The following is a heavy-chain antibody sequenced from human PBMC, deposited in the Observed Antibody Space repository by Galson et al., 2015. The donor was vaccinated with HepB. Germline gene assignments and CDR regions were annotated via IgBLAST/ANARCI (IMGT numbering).Heavy chain of an antibody. CDR3: ANAGDENGFDV. V-gene: IGHV4-39*01. Sequence: TLSLTCTVSGGSINSPNYYWGWIRQPPGEGLEWIGSIFYSGSTYYIPSLKSRVTISVDTSKNQFSLRLNSVTAADTAVYYCANAGDENGFDVWGRGTMVTVSS. CDR2: IFYSGST. CDR1: GGSINSPNYY. J-gene: IGHJ3*01. D-gene: IGHD3-10*01.